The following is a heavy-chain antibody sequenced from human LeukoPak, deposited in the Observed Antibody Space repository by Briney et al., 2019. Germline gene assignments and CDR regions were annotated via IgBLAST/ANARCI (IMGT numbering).Heavy chain of an antibody. J-gene: IGHJ4*02. CDR3: TTVGYGDYNY. CDR1: GFTFSNAW. CDR2: IKSKTDGGTT. D-gene: IGHD4-17*01. V-gene: IGHV3-15*01. Sequence: GGSLRLSCAASGFTFSNAWMSWVRQAPGKGLEWVGHIKSKTDGGTTDYAAPVKGRFTISRDDSKNTLYLQMNSLKTEDTAVYYCTTVGYGDYNYWGQGTLVTVSS.